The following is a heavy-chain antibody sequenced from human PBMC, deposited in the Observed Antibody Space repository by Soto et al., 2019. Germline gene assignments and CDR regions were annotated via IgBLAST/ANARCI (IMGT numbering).Heavy chain of an antibody. CDR2: VSGYNGDT. CDR1: GYTFTSYA. J-gene: IGHJ6*02. Sequence: ASVKVSCKASGYTFTSYAISWVRQAPGQGLEWMGWVSGYNGDTKYAQKVQGRVTMTIDTSTYTAYMELRSLTSDDTAKYYCAKNGQPPYYYYGMDVWGQGTTVTSP. CDR3: AKNGQPPYYYYGMDV. D-gene: IGHD2-8*01. V-gene: IGHV1-18*01.